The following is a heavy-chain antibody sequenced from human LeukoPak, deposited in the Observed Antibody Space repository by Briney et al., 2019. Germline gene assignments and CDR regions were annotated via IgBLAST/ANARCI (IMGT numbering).Heavy chain of an antibody. V-gene: IGHV3-21*01. CDR3: ARDLRLGYYDSSFPDY. Sequence: GGSLRLSCAASGFTFSHYSMNWVRQAPGKGLEWVSSISSSSSYIYYADSVKGRFTISRDNAKNSLYLQMNSLRAEDTAVYYCARDLRLGYYDSSFPDYWGQGTLVTVSS. J-gene: IGHJ4*02. CDR2: ISSSSSYI. D-gene: IGHD3-22*01. CDR1: GFTFSHYS.